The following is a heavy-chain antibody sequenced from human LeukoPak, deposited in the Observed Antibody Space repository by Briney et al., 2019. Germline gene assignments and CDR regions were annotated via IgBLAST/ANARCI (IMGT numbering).Heavy chain of an antibody. CDR3: ARAPSPTGGVDY. CDR1: VASISSDM. J-gene: IGHJ4*02. D-gene: IGHD1-26*01. Sequence: WAPLFFTSTACVASISSDMCCWIRHPPGGVVDVFGYIYYSGSTNYNPSLKSRVTISVDTSKNQFSLNLSSVTAADTAVYYCARAPSPTGGVDYWGQGTLVTVSS. CDR2: IYYSGST. V-gene: IGHV4-59*13.